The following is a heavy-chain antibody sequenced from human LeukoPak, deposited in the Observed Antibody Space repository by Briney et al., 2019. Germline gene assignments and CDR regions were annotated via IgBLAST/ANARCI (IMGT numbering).Heavy chain of an antibody. CDR1: GFTLSIYA. CDR3: AKSQPAAISWFDP. J-gene: IGHJ5*02. CDR2: ISFRGGST. D-gene: IGHD2-2*02. Sequence: GGSLRLSCAASGFTLSIYAMNWVRQAPGKGLEWVSAISFRGGSTYYADSVKGRFTISRDNSKNTLYPQMNSLRVEDTAVYYCAKSQPAAISWFDPWGQGTLVTVSS. V-gene: IGHV3-23*01.